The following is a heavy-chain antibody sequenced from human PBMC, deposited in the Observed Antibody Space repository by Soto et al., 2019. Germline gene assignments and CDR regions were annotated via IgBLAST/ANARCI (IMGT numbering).Heavy chain of an antibody. CDR2: TFYRSKWYN. CDR1: GDSVSSNSAA. CDR3: ARDTGRSFPFDS. J-gene: IGHJ4*02. Sequence: SQTLSLTCAISGDSVSSNSAAWNWIRWSPSRGPEWLGRTFYRSKWYNDYAVSVKSRIILNPDTSQNQFSLHLNSVTPEDTAVYYCARDTGRSFPFDSWCQGTLVNVSS. V-gene: IGHV6-1*01. D-gene: IGHD3-16*01.